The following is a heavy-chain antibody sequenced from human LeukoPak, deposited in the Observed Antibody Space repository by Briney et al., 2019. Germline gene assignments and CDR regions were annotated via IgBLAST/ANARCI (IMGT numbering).Heavy chain of an antibody. CDR2: IYYSGST. J-gene: IGHJ4*02. Sequence: GLEWIGSIYYSGSTYYNPSLKSRVTISVDTSKNQFSLKLSSVTAADTAVYYCARLGSGWFDYWGQGTLVTVSS. D-gene: IGHD6-19*01. V-gene: IGHV4-39*01. CDR3: ARLGSGWFDY.